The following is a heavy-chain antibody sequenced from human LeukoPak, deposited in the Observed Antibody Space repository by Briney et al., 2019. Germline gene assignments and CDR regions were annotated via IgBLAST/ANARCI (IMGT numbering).Heavy chain of an antibody. Sequence: PSETLSLTCTVSGGSISSFYWSWIRQPPGKVLEWIGYIYYSGSTNYNPSLKSRVTISVDTSKNQFSLKLSSVTAADTAVYYCARVSWFPGTSYYYMDVWGKGTTVTVSS. J-gene: IGHJ6*03. D-gene: IGHD1-1*01. CDR1: GGSISSFY. V-gene: IGHV4-59*01. CDR3: ARVSWFPGTSYYYMDV. CDR2: IYYSGST.